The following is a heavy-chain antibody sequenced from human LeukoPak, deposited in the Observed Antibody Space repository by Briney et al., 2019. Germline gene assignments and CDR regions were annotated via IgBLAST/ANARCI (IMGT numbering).Heavy chain of an antibody. Sequence: ASVKVSCKASGYTFTSYDISRVRQAPGQGLEWMGWISVYSGYTNYAQKVQGRVTMTTDTSTSTAYMEPRSLRSDDTAVYYCAREGNDYDFWSGDREGRYYFDYWGQGTLVTVSS. D-gene: IGHD3-3*01. J-gene: IGHJ4*02. CDR1: GYTFTSYD. CDR2: ISVYSGYT. CDR3: AREGNDYDFWSGDREGRYYFDY. V-gene: IGHV1-18*01.